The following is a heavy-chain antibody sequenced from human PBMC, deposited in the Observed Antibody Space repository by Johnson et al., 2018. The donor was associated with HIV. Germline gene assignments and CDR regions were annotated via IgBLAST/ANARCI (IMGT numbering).Heavy chain of an antibody. CDR1: GFPFDDFA. D-gene: IGHD2/OR15-2a*01. CDR3: AKAQAFRGAFDI. Sequence: EVHLVESGGGLVQPGRSLRLSCVASGFPFDDFAMHWVRLPPGKGLEWVSGISWNSQSIDYADSVQGRFTISRDNSKNTLYLQMNSLRAEDTAVYYCAKAQAFRGAFDIWGQGTMVIVSS. J-gene: IGHJ3*02. CDR2: ISWNSQSI. V-gene: IGHV3-9*01.